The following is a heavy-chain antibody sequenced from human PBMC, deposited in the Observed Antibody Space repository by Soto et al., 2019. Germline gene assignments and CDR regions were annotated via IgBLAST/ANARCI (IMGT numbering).Heavy chain of an antibody. D-gene: IGHD6-6*01. CDR3: AYSSSYGDWFDP. J-gene: IGHJ5*02. CDR1: GCTFSSYA. CDR2: IIPIFGTA. Sequence: SVKVSCKASGCTFSSYAISWVRQAPGQGLEWMGGIIPIFGTANYAQKFQGRVTITADESTSTAYMELSSLRSEDTAVYYCAYSSSYGDWFDPWGQGTLVTVSS. V-gene: IGHV1-69*13.